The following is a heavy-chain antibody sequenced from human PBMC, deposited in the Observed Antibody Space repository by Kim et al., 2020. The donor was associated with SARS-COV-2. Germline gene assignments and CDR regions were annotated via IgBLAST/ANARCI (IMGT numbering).Heavy chain of an antibody. CDR3: ARAIYITMVRGGNWFDP. Sequence: SETLSLTCAVYGGSFSGYYWSWIRQPPGKGLEWIGEINHSGSTNYNPSLKSRVTISVDTSKNQFSLKLSSVTAADTAVYYCARAIYITMVRGGNWFDPWGQGTLVTVSS. D-gene: IGHD3-10*01. CDR2: INHSGST. V-gene: IGHV4-34*01. J-gene: IGHJ5*02. CDR1: GGSFSGYY.